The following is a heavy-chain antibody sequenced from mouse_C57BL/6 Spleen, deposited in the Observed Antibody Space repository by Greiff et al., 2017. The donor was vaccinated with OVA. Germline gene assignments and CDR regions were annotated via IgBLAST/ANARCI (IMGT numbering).Heavy chain of an antibody. CDR1: GYSITSGYY. CDR2: ISYDGSN. J-gene: IGHJ3*01. V-gene: IGHV3-6*01. Sequence: EVQLQESGPGLVKPSQSLSLTCSVTGYSITSGYYWNWIRQFPGNKLEWMGYISYDGSNNYNPSLKNRISITRDTSKNQFFLKLNSVTTEDTATYYCARDHTWFAYWGQGTLVTVSA. CDR3: ARDHTWFAY.